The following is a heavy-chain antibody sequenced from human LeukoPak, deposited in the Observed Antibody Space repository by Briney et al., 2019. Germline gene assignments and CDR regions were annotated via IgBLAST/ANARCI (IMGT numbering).Heavy chain of an antibody. CDR2: ISSSGSTI. CDR1: GFTFSSYE. CDR3: ARGGDDYGDYGAGFDY. V-gene: IGHV3-48*03. J-gene: IGHJ4*02. Sequence: PGGSLRLSCAASGFTFSSYEMNWVRQAPGKGLEWVSYISSSGSTIYFADSVKGRFTISRDNAKNSLYLQMNSLRAEDTAVYYFARGGDDYGDYGAGFDYWVQGTLVTVSS. D-gene: IGHD4-17*01.